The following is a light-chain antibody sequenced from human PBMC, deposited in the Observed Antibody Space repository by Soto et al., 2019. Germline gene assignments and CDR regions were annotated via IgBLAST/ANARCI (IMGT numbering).Light chain of an antibody. Sequence: DIQMTQSPSTLSVSVGDRVTITCRASQTISSWLSWYQQKPGKAPKLLIYKASTLKSGVPSRFSGSGSGTEFTLTISSLQTEDIATYYCQQYDNLTRTFGQGTKVDIK. J-gene: IGKJ1*01. CDR3: QQYDNLTRT. CDR2: KAS. V-gene: IGKV1-5*03. CDR1: QTISSW.